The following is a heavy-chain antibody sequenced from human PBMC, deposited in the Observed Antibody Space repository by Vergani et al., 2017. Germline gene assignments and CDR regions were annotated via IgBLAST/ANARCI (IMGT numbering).Heavy chain of an antibody. D-gene: IGHD3-3*01. V-gene: IGHV5-51*03. CDR1: ESSFISNE. Sequence: EVMLVQSGAEVKKPGESLKISCKYSESSFISNEIAWVRQMSGKGLQWMGNINPIDSKIAYSPSFQGQAIMSLDKSITTAYLQWRSLKASDTATYYCAKTHDFSSLYSSYNWFDPLGQGTQVTVSS. CDR2: INPIDSKI. J-gene: IGHJ5*02. CDR3: AKTHDFSSLYSSYNWFDP.